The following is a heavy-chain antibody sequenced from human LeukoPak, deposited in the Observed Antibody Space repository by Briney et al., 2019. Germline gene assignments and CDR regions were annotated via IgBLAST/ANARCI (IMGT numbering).Heavy chain of an antibody. D-gene: IGHD1-26*01. CDR1: GVSISNYY. Sequence: PSETLSLTCTVSGVSISNYYWSWIRQPPGKRLEWIGYIYNSGSANYNPSLKSRVTISVDTSKNQFSLKLSSVTAADTAVYYCARHDPIVGTPDAFDIWGQGTMVTVSS. V-gene: IGHV4-59*08. CDR2: IYNSGSA. J-gene: IGHJ3*02. CDR3: ARHDPIVGTPDAFDI.